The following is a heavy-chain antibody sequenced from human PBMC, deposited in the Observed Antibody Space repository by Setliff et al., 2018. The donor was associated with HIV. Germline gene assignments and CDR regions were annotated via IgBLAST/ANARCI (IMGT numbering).Heavy chain of an antibody. J-gene: IGHJ4*02. Sequence: SETLSLTCAVSGGSFSGYYWTWIRQPPGRGLEWIGEIIHSGGTNYNRSLKSRVTISVDTSKNQFSLNLSSVTAADTAVYYCARGGFGVVGAIDYWSQGTLVTVSS. CDR3: ARGGFGVVGAIDY. D-gene: IGHD2-15*01. CDR1: GGSFSGYY. V-gene: IGHV4-34*01. CDR2: IIHSGGT.